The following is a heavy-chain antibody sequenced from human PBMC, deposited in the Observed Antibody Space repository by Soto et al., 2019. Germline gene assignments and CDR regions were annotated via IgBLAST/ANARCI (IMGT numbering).Heavy chain of an antibody. D-gene: IGHD3-10*01. CDR2: IYYTGST. CDR1: GGSISSGGYY. J-gene: IGHJ4*02. Sequence: QVQLQESGPGLVKPSQTLSLTCTVSGGSISSGGYYWSWIRQHPGKGLEWIGYIYYTGSTYYNPSLKSRVTISVDTSKNQFSLKLSSVTAADTAAYYCATLYMVRGDRTFDYWGQGTLVTVSS. CDR3: ATLYMVRGDRTFDY. V-gene: IGHV4-31*03.